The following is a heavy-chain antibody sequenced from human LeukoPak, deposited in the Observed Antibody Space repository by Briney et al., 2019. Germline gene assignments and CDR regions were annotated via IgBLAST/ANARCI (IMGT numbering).Heavy chain of an antibody. D-gene: IGHD3-22*01. CDR2: ISGSGGST. CDR3: AKDPVAYYYDSSGYFVDY. Sequence: PGGSPRLSCAASGFTFSSYAMSWVRQAPGKGLEWVSAISGSGGSTYYADSVKGRFTISRDNSKNTLYLQMNSLRAEDTAVYYCAKDPVAYYYDSSGYFVDYWGQGTLVTVSS. V-gene: IGHV3-23*01. CDR1: GFTFSSYA. J-gene: IGHJ4*02.